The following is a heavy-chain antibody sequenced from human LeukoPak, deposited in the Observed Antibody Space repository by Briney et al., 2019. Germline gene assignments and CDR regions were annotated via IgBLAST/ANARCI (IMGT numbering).Heavy chain of an antibody. CDR3: ARGLNNRKSGRRFDVFEI. D-gene: IGHD3-3*01. J-gene: IGHJ3*02. CDR1: GGSFSGYY. V-gene: IGHV4-34*01. CDR2: INHSGST. Sequence: SETLSLTCAVYGGSFSGYYWSWIRQPPGKGLEWIGEINHSGSTNYNPSLKSRVTISADTSKNQFSLRLSSVTAADTAVYYCARGLNNRKSGRRFDVFEIWGQGTMVTVSS.